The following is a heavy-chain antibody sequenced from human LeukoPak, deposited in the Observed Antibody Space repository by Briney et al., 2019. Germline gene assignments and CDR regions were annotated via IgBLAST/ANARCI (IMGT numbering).Heavy chain of an antibody. CDR1: GFSFSSYA. CDR2: VSNDGGST. V-gene: IGHV3-64D*08. CDR3: LKQDWGSQPAGYYFDD. Sequence: PGGSLRLSCSASGFSFSSYAMHWVRLAPGQGLEYVSGVSNDGGSTHYADSVKGRFIISRDNSKNTLYLQMRGLRPEDTAVYYCLKQDWGSQPAGYYFDDWGQGTLVIVSS. D-gene: IGHD7-27*01. J-gene: IGHJ4*02.